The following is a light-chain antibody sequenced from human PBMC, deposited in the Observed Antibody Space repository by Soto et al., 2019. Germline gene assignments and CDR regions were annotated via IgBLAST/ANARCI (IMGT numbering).Light chain of an antibody. CDR2: AAS. Sequence: DVQMTQSPSSLSASIGDRVTITCRASPNVGKYLNWYQQKPGKAPNVLIHAASTLRSGVPLRFSGSGSGTEFTLTISCLQPEDSGTYYCQQIYVTPLTFGGGIRLEV. J-gene: IGKJ4*01. V-gene: IGKV1-39*01. CDR1: PNVGKY. CDR3: QQIYVTPLT.